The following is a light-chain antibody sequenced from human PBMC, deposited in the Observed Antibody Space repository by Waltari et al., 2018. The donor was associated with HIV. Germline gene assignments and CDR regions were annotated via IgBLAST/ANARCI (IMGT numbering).Light chain of an antibody. CDR1: SLRNYY. CDR2: GKN. CDR3: NSRDSSAYHYV. Sequence: SSELTQDPAVSVALGQTVRITCQGDSLRNYYASWYQQKPGQAPVLVIYGKNNRPSGIPDRFSVASSGNTASLTITGAQAEDEADYYCNSRDSSAYHYVFGTGTTVTVL. V-gene: IGLV3-19*01. J-gene: IGLJ1*01.